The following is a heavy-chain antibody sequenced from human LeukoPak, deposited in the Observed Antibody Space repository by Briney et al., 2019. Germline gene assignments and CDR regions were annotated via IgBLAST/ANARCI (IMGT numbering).Heavy chain of an antibody. CDR1: GFSFSTYS. V-gene: IGHV3-48*02. J-gene: IGHJ4*02. CDR3: ARLYSSGWPFDY. D-gene: IGHD6-19*01. Sequence: PGGSLRLSCAVSGFSFSTYSMNWVRRAPGKGREWVSYISSGSSTIYYADSVKGRFIISRDNAKNSLYLQMNSLTDEDTAVYYCARLYSSGWPFDYWGQGTLVTVSS. CDR2: ISSGSSTI.